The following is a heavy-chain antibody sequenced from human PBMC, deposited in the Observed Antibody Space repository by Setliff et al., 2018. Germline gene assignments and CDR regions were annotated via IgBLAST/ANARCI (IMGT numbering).Heavy chain of an antibody. J-gene: IGHJ6*02. CDR2: IIPMFRTG. V-gene: IGHV1-69*13. CDR3: ARGKMDVVAVAGKYCVMDV. Sequence: ASVKVSCKASGYRFTTYGISWVRQAPGHGLEWMGGIIPMFRTGKYAQRFQGRVTITADESTSTAYMELSSLRPEDTAVYYCARGKMDVVAVAGKYCVMDVWGQGTTVTVSS. D-gene: IGHD6-19*01. CDR1: GYRFTTYG.